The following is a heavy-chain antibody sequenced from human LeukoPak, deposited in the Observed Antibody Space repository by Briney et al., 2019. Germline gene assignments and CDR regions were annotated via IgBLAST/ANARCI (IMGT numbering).Heavy chain of an antibody. Sequence: QSGGSLRLSCAASGFTFSSYEMNWVRQAPGKGLEWVSYISSSGSTIYYADSVKGRFTISRDNAKNSLYLQMNSLRAEDTAVYYCARDRMAWEPWFDAFDIWGQGTMVTVSS. CDR1: GFTFSSYE. D-gene: IGHD1-26*01. CDR2: ISSSGSTI. V-gene: IGHV3-48*03. J-gene: IGHJ3*02. CDR3: ARDRMAWEPWFDAFDI.